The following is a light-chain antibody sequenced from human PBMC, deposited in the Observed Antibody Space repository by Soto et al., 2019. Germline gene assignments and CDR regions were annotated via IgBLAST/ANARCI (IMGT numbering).Light chain of an antibody. J-gene: IGKJ4*01. CDR3: QQYYSTALT. CDR2: WAS. V-gene: IGKV4-1*01. CDR1: QSVLYSSNNKNY. Sequence: DIVMTQSPDSLAVSLGERATINCKSSQSVLYSSNNKNYLAWYQQKPGQPPKLLIYWASTRQSVVPHRFSGSGSGTDFTLTISSLQAEDVAVYYCQQYYSTALTFGGGTKVEIK.